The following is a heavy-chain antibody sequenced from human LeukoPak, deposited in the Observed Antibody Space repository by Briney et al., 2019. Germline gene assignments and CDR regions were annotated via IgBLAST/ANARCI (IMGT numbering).Heavy chain of an antibody. CDR2: ISWDGGST. V-gene: IGHV3-43*01. J-gene: IGHJ6*03. Sequence: GGSLRLSCEASGFTFDDYTMPWVRQAPGKGLEWVSLISWDGGSTYYADSVKGRFTISRDNSKNSLYLQMNSLRTEDTALYYCAKGSHYYYMDVWGKGTTVTVSS. CDR1: GFTFDDYT. CDR3: AKGSHYYYMDV.